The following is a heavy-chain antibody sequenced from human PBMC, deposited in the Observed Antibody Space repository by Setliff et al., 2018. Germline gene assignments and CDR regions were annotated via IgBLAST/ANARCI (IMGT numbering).Heavy chain of an antibody. CDR1: GASITSGGFY. CDR3: ARSPSSGAYWNPRPFYSDY. D-gene: IGHD1-26*01. V-gene: IGHV4-61*09. J-gene: IGHJ4*02. CDR2: ISPSVST. Sequence: PSETLSLTCSVSGASITSGGFYWTWIRQPAGKGLEWIGHISPSVSTTYNPSVKSRVTISLDTSKNHFSLKLDSVTAAHTALYYCARSPSSGAYWNPRPFYSDYCARGTLVTVSS.